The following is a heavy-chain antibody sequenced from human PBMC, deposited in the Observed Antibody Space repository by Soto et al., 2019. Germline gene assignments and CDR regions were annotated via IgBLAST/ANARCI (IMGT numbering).Heavy chain of an antibody. CDR2: IYYSGST. CDR1: GGSISSGGYY. CDR3: ARDPSTVTKWGLDY. D-gene: IGHD4-17*01. Sequence: QVQLQESGPGLVKPSQTLSLTCTVSGGSISSGGYYWSWISQHPGKGLEWIGYIYYSGSTYYNPSLKSRVTISVDTSKNHFSLKLSSVTAADTAVYYCARDPSTVTKWGLDYWGQGTLVTVSS. V-gene: IGHV4-31*03. J-gene: IGHJ4*02.